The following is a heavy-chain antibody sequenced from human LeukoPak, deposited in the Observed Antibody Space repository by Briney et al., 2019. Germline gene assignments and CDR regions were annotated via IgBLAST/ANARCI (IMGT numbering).Heavy chain of an antibody. CDR1: GGSISSYY. D-gene: IGHD6-19*01. Sequence: PSETLSLTCTVSGGSISSYYWSWIRQPPGKGLEWIGYIYYSGSTNYNPSLKSRVTISVDTSKNQFSLKLSSVTAADTAVYYCARGTAVAPGYYYYYMDVWGKGTTVTVSS. CDR2: IYYSGST. V-gene: IGHV4-59*01. CDR3: ARGTAVAPGYYYYYMDV. J-gene: IGHJ6*03.